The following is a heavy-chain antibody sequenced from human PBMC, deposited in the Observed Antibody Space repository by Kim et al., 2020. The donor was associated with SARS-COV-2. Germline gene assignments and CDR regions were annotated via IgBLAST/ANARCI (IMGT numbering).Heavy chain of an antibody. Sequence: ASVKVSCKASGYTFTANAITWVRQAPGQGLEWMGWINTNTGNPTYAPGFTGRFLFSLDTSGSSAYLEISGLKAEDTAVYYCARTIAADYWGQGTLVTVSS. CDR2: INTNTGNP. V-gene: IGHV7-4-1*02. CDR1: GYTFTANA. CDR3: ARTIAADY. J-gene: IGHJ4*02. D-gene: IGHD2-15*01.